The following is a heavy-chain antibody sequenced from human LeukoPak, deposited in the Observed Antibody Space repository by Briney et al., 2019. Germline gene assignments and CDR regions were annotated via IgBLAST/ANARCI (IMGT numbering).Heavy chain of an antibody. CDR2: ITGSAVAT. CDR3: AKDRWAAADYYFDY. D-gene: IGHD6-13*01. Sequence: GGSLRLSCAASGCTFSSFAMSWVRQAPGKGLEWVSTITGSAVATYYPDSVKGRFTISRDNSKNTVHLQVNSLRAEDTAVYYCAKDRWAAADYYFDYWGQGTLVTVSS. CDR1: GCTFSSFA. J-gene: IGHJ4*02. V-gene: IGHV3-23*01.